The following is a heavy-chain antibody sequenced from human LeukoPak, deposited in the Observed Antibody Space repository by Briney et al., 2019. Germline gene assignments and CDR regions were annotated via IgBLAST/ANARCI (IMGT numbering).Heavy chain of an antibody. J-gene: IGHJ4*02. V-gene: IGHV4-59*01. CDR1: GGSISSYY. CDR2: IYYSGST. D-gene: IGHD3-10*01. CDR3: ARSELLWFGGVNSGFDY. Sequence: PSETLSLTCTVSGGSISSYYWSWIRQPPGKGLEWIGYIYYSGSTNYNPSLKNRVTISLDTSKNQFSLKLSSVTAADTAVYYCARSELLWFGGVNSGFDYWGQGTLVTASS.